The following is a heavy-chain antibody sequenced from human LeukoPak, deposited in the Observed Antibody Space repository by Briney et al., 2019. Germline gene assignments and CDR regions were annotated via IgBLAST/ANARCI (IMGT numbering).Heavy chain of an antibody. V-gene: IGHV3-30-3*01. D-gene: IGHD6-13*01. CDR1: GFTFSSYA. Sequence: PGGSLRLSCAASGFTFSSYAMHWVRQAPGKGLEWVAVISYDGSNKYYADSVKGRFTISRDNSKNTLYLQMNSLRAEDTAVYYCSTSPSFGSSWYQFNYWGQGALVIVSS. J-gene: IGHJ4*02. CDR2: ISYDGSNK. CDR3: STSPSFGSSWYQFNY.